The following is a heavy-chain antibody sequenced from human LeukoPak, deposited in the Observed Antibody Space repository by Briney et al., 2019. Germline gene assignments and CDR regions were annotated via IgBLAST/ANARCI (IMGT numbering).Heavy chain of an antibody. Sequence: PGGSLRVSCAPSGFTFSSYSMNWVRQAPGKGLEWVSSISSTSNYIYYADSVTGRFTISRDNAKNSLYLQMNSLRAEDTAVYYCTSYRYSGSYGIDYWGQGTLVTVSS. CDR3: TSYRYSGSYGIDY. V-gene: IGHV3-21*01. J-gene: IGHJ4*02. D-gene: IGHD1-26*01. CDR2: ISSTSNYI. CDR1: GFTFSSYS.